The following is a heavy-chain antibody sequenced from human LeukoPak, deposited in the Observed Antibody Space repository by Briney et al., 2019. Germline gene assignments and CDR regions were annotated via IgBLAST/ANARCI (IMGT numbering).Heavy chain of an antibody. CDR1: GFTFSIYA. D-gene: IGHD6-19*01. CDR3: ARAPPLERIGWYGEDEF. CDR2: ISGNGDKT. V-gene: IGHV3-64*01. Sequence: GGSLRLSCAASGFTFSIYAMHWVRQAPGKGPEYVAAISGNGDKTHYGSSVQGRFTVSRDNSKNTLYLLMGSLRTEDMAVYYCARAPPLERIGWYGEDEFRGQGTLVTVSS. J-gene: IGHJ1*01.